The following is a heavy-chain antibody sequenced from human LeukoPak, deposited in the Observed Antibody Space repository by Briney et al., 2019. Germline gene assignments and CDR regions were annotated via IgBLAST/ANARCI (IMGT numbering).Heavy chain of an antibody. Sequence: SETLSLTCTVSGGSISSYYWSWIRQPPGKGLEWIGYIYYSGSTNYNPSLKSRVTISVDTSKNQFSLKLSSVTAADTAVYYCARRGRSGSGSYYKSEYYYYYYGMDVWGQGTTVTVSS. CDR2: IYYSGST. D-gene: IGHD3-10*01. V-gene: IGHV4-59*08. CDR3: ARRGRSGSGSYYKSEYYYYYYGMDV. J-gene: IGHJ6*02. CDR1: GGSISSYY.